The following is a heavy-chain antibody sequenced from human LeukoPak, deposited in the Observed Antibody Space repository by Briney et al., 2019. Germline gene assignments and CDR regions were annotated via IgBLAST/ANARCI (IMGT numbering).Heavy chain of an antibody. J-gene: IGHJ4*02. V-gene: IGHV1-18*01. D-gene: IGHD2-15*01. CDR1: GYTFTSYG. Sequence: GASVKVSCKASGYTFTSYGISWVRQAPGQGLEWMGWISAYNGNTNYAQKLQGRVAMTTDTSTSTAYMELRSLRSDDTAVYYCARDLHEYCCGGSCYLGCDYWGQGTLVTVSS. CDR2: ISAYNGNT. CDR3: ARDLHEYCCGGSCYLGCDY.